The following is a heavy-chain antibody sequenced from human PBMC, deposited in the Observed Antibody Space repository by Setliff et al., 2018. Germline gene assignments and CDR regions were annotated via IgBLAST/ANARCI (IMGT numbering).Heavy chain of an antibody. J-gene: IGHJ3*02. Sequence: ASVKVSCKASGYTFTGYYMHWVRQAPGQGLEWMGWINPNSGGTNYAQKFQGRVTMTRDTSISTAYMELSRLRSDDTAVYYCARYLEIVGATTDAFDIWGQGTMVTVSS. CDR3: ARYLEIVGATTDAFDI. CDR2: INPNSGGT. D-gene: IGHD1-26*01. CDR1: GYTFTGYY. V-gene: IGHV1-2*02.